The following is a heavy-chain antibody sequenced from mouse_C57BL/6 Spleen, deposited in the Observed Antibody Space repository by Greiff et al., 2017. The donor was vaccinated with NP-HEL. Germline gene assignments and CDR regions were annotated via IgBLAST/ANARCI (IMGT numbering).Heavy chain of an antibody. CDR3: ARGIYYYGSSYKFAY. Sequence: QVQPQQSGAELVKPGASVKMSCKASGYTFTSYWITWVKQRPGQGLEWIGDIYPGSGSTNYNEKFKSKATLTVDTSSSTAYMQLSSLTSEDSAVYYCARGIYYYGSSYKFAYWGQGTLVTVSA. CDR1: GYTFTSYW. J-gene: IGHJ3*01. V-gene: IGHV1-55*01. D-gene: IGHD1-1*01. CDR2: IYPGSGST.